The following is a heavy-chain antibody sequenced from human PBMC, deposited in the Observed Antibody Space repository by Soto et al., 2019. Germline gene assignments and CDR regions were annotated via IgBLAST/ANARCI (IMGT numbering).Heavy chain of an antibody. CDR2: ISYDGTNK. J-gene: IGHJ6*02. CDR3: ARGAYSNHYHYGLDV. CDR1: GFTFSSFA. Sequence: QVQLAESGGGVVQPGRSLRLSCAASGFTFSSFAKHWVRQAPGKGLEWVAVISYDGTNKYYADSVRGRFTISTDISKNTRYLEMNGLRAEDTAVYYCARGAYSNHYHYGLDVWGQGTTVTVSS. V-gene: IGHV3-30-3*01. D-gene: IGHD4-4*01.